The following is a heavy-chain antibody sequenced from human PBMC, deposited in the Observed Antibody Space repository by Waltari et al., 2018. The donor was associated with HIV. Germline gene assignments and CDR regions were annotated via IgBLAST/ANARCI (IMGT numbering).Heavy chain of an antibody. CDR1: GGSISSSNW. Sequence: QVQLQESGPGLVKPSGTLSLTCAVSGGSISSSNWWSWVRQPPGKGLEWIGEIYHSGSHNYTPSLRSRVTISVDKSKNQFSLKLSAVTAADTAVYYCARGVGVDIVVVVAATKYFDLWGRGTLVTVSS. J-gene: IGHJ2*01. CDR3: ARGVGVDIVVVVAATKYFDL. D-gene: IGHD2-15*01. V-gene: IGHV4-4*02. CDR2: IYHSGSH.